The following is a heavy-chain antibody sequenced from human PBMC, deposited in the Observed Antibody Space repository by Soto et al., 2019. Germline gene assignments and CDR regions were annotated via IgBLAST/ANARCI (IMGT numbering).Heavy chain of an antibody. V-gene: IGHV3-74*01. Sequence: GGSLRLSCAASGFTFSIYWMHWFRQAPGKGLVWVSRINSAGSSTTYADSVKGRFTISRDNAKNTLYLQMNSLRAEDTAVYYCARDQSVAGPTTLFDPWGQGTLVTVSS. CDR2: INSAGSST. CDR3: ARDQSVAGPTTLFDP. CDR1: GFTFSIYW. J-gene: IGHJ5*02. D-gene: IGHD6-19*01.